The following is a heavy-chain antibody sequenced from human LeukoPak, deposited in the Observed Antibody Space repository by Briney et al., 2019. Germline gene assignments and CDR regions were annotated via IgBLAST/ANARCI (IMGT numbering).Heavy chain of an antibody. CDR1: GGSFSGYY. V-gene: IGHV4-34*01. Sequence: KPSETLSLTCAVYGGSFSGYYWSWIRQPPGKGLEWIGEINHSGSTNYNPSLKSRVTISVDTSKNQFSLKLSSVTAADTAVYYCARRFYYAMDVWGQGTTVTVSS. CDR3: ARRFYYAMDV. D-gene: IGHD3-16*01. J-gene: IGHJ6*02. CDR2: INHSGST.